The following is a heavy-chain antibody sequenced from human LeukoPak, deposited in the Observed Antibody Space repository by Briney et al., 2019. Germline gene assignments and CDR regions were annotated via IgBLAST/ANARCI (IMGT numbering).Heavy chain of an antibody. CDR3: ARGPPEHPQGY. CDR1: GYTFTSYD. D-gene: IGHD1-14*01. Sequence: ASVKVSCKASGYTFTSYDINWVRQATGQGLEWMGWINPSSGNTGFAQKLQGRVTMTRNTSISTAYMGPSSLTSEDTAVYYCARGPPEHPQGYWGQGTLVTVSS. J-gene: IGHJ4*02. V-gene: IGHV1-8*01. CDR2: INPSSGNT.